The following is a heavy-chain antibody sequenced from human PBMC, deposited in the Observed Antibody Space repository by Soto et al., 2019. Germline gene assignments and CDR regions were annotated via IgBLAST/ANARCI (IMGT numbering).Heavy chain of an antibody. CDR3: ARIKWGLDYYRGIDV. D-gene: IGHD1-26*01. CDR2: INPKTAAT. CDR1: GYTFSDYF. J-gene: IGHJ6*02. V-gene: IGHV1-2*02. Sequence: QVQLVQSGAEVRKSGASVKVSCKASGYTFSDYFIQWLRQAPGQGLEWVAWINPKTAATNYAKKFQDRVTVTSDTSFSTAYLELTRLRPDDTALYYCARIKWGLDYYRGIDVWGQGTAVSDSS.